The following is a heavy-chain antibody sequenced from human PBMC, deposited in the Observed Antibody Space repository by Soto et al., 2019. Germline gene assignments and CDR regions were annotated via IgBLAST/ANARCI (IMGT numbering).Heavy chain of an antibody. CDR2: INAGNGNT. D-gene: IGHD3-9*01. Sequence: QVQLVQSGAEVKKPGASVKVSCKASGYTFTSYAMHWVRQAPGQRLEWMGWINAGNGNTKYSQKFQGRVTITRDTSASTAYVELSSLRSEDTAVYYCATEPLRYFDWLPIDYWGQGTLVTVSS. CDR1: GYTFTSYA. CDR3: ATEPLRYFDWLPIDY. J-gene: IGHJ4*02. V-gene: IGHV1-3*01.